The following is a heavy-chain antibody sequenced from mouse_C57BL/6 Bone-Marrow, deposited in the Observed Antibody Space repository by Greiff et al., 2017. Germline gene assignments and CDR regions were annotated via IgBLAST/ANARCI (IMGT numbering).Heavy chain of an antibody. CDR2: INPGSGGT. J-gene: IGHJ2*01. CDR1: GYAFTNYL. D-gene: IGHD6-2*01. CDR3: AKPRLDY. Sequence: QVQLQQSGAELVRPGTSVKVSCKASGYAFTNYLIEWVKQRPGQGLEWIGVINPGSGGTNYNEKFKGKATLTADKSSSTAYMQLSSLTSEDSAVXFCAKPRLDYWGQGTTLTVSS. V-gene: IGHV1-54*01.